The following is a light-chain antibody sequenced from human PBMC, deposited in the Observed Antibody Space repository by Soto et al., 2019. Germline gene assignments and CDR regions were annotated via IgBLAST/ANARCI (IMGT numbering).Light chain of an antibody. J-gene: IGKJ2*01. V-gene: IGKV3-15*01. CDR3: QQYNNWPPYT. CDR2: GAS. CDR1: QSVSSD. Sequence: EMVMTQSPVTLSVSPGERATLSCRASQSVSSDLAWYQQKPGQAPRLLIYGASIRATGVPARFSGSGSGTEFTLTISSLQSEDFAVYYCQQYNNWPPYTFGQGTKLEIK.